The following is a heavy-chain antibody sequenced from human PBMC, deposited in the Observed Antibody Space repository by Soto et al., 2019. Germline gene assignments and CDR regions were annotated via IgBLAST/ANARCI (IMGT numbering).Heavy chain of an antibody. D-gene: IGHD6-25*01. CDR2: ISSSSSTI. V-gene: IGHV3-48*01. CDR1: GFTFSSYS. Sequence: EVQLVESGGGLVQPGGSLRLSCAASGFTFSSYSMNWVRQAPGKGLEWVSYISSSSSTIYYADSVKGRFTISRDNAKNSLYLQMNSLRAEGTAVYYCARREVGAAGRRPRYYYYYMDVWGKGTTVTVSS. CDR3: ARREVGAAGRRPRYYYYYMDV. J-gene: IGHJ6*03.